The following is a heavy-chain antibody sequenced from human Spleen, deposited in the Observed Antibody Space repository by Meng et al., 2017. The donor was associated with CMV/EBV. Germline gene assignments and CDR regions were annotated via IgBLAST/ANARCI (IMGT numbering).Heavy chain of an antibody. Sequence: ASVKVSCKASGYTFTSFDINWVRLATGQGLEWMGWMNPHSGTTGYAQKFQGRVTITRNTSISTAYMELSSLRSEDTAVYYCAREEEVVIATDKGGMDVWGQGTTVTVSS. CDR1: GYTFTSFD. CDR2: MNPHSGTT. V-gene: IGHV1-8*03. D-gene: IGHD2-21*01. J-gene: IGHJ6*02. CDR3: AREEEVVIATDKGGMDV.